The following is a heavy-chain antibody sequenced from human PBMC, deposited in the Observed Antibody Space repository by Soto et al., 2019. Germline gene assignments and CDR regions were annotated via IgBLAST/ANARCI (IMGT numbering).Heavy chain of an antibody. CDR3: ARTILIGPHTVFYY. J-gene: IGHJ4*02. CDR2: INPTGDSP. V-gene: IGHV1-46*01. Sequence: QVQLVQSGAEVKKPGASVRVSCTASGNTFSTDYMHWIRQAPVQGLEWMVVINPTGDSPSYAQTFQGRMPMTRDTYQTTYLVLSSLTSEDTAVYFCARTILIGPHTVFYYWGQGSRGTVSS. CDR1: GNTFSTDY. D-gene: IGHD3-16*02.